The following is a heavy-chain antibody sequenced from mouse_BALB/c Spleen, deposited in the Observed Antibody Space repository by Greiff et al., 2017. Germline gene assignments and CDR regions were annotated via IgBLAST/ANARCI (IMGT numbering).Heavy chain of an antibody. Sequence: EVKLVESGGGLVKPGGSLKLSCAASGFTFSSYAMSWVRQSPEKRLEWVAEISSGGSYTYYPDTVTGRFTISRDNAKNTLYLEMSSLRSEDTAMYYCAREGDYGSSYWYFDVWGAGTTVTVSS. J-gene: IGHJ1*01. CDR2: ISSGGSYT. CDR3: AREGDYGSSYWYFDV. D-gene: IGHD1-1*01. V-gene: IGHV5-9-4*01. CDR1: GFTFSSYA.